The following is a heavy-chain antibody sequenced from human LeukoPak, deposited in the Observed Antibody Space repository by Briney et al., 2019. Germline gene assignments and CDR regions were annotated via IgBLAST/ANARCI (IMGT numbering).Heavy chain of an antibody. D-gene: IGHD3-22*01. CDR2: MYYSGST. V-gene: IGHV4-39*01. CDR3: ARQYYYNKAIYSKLDF. J-gene: IGHJ4*02. Sequence: PSETLSLTCTVSGGSITNSYYWGWIRQPPGKGREWIGSMYYSGSTYYNPSLKSRVTISVDTSKNQFSLKLSSVTAADTAVYYCARQYYYNKAIYSKLDFWGQGTLVTVSS. CDR1: GGSITNSYY.